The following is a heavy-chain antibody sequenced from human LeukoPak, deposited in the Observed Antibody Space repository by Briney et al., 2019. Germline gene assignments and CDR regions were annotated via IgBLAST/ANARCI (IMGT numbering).Heavy chain of an antibody. Sequence: GGSLRLSCAASGFTFSSYGMSWVRQAPGKGLEWVSYISSSGSTIYYADSVKGRFTISRDNAKNSLYLQMNSLRAEDTAVYYCARESHCSGGSCYVAFDIWGQGTMVTVSS. CDR2: ISSSGSTI. D-gene: IGHD2-15*01. CDR3: ARESHCSGGSCYVAFDI. V-gene: IGHV3-48*04. CDR1: GFTFSSYG. J-gene: IGHJ3*02.